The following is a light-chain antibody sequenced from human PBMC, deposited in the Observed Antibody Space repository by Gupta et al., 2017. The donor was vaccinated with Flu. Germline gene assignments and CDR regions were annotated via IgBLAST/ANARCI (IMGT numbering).Light chain of an antibody. Sequence: NIGTRSVTWYMEKPGQAPVLVVFGDTDRPSGVPERFSGSNSDNTATLTIIGVEAGDEADYFCQLCDTSTSHLVFGGGTQLTVL. CDR2: GDT. V-gene: IGLV3-21*02. CDR3: QLCDTSTSHLV. CDR1: NIGTRS. J-gene: IGLJ2*01.